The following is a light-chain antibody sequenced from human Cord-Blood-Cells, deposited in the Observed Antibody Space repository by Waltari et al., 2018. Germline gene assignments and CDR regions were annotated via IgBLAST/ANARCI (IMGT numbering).Light chain of an antibody. V-gene: IGLV2-14*01. CDR2: DVS. J-gene: IGLJ2*01. Sequence: QSALTQPASVSGSPGQSITISCLGTSSDVGGYNYVSWYQQHPGKAPKLMIHDVSNRPCGVSNRFTGSKPGNTATLTISGIQAEDEADYCCSSYTSSSTVVFGGGTKLTVL. CDR1: SSDVGGYNY. CDR3: SSYTSSSTVV.